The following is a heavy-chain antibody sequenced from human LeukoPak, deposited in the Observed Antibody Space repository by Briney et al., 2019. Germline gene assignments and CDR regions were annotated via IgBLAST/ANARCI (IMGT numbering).Heavy chain of an antibody. J-gene: IGHJ4*02. CDR1: GFTFRSYA. CDR3: ARDGVGATYYFDY. V-gene: IGHV3-30*16. Sequence: GRSLRLPCAAPGFTFRSYAMPWVRQAPGKGPTWVAVISYDGSNKYYADSVKGRFTISRDNSKNTLYLQMNSLRAEDTAVYYCARDGVGATYYFDYWGQGTLVTVSS. D-gene: IGHD1-26*01. CDR2: ISYDGSNK.